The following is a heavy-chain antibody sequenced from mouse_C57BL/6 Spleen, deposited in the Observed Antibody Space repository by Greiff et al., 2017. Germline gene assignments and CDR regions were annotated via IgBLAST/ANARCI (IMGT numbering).Heavy chain of an antibody. CDR2: ISSGSSTL. CDR3: ARPRDGDYYAMDY. V-gene: IGHV5-17*01. J-gene: IGHJ4*01. Sequence: DVMLVESGGGLVKPGGSLKLSCAASGFTFSDYGMHWVRQAPEKGLEWVAYISSGSSTLYYADTVKGRFTISRDNAKNTLFLQMTSLRSEDTAMYYCARPRDGDYYAMDYWGQGTSVTVSS. CDR1: GFTFSDYG.